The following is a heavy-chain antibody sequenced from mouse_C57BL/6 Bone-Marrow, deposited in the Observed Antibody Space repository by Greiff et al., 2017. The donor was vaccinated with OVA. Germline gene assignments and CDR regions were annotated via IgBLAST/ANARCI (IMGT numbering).Heavy chain of an antibody. CDR2: ISSGGSYT. CDR3: ARRTFAY. J-gene: IGHJ3*01. V-gene: IGHV5-6*02. Sequence: EVKLMESGGDLVKPGGSLKLSCAASGFTFSSYGMSWVRQTPDKRLEWVATISSGGSYTYYPDSVKGRFTISRDNAKSTLYLQMSSLKSEDTAMYYCARRTFAYWGQGTLVTVSA. CDR1: GFTFSSYG.